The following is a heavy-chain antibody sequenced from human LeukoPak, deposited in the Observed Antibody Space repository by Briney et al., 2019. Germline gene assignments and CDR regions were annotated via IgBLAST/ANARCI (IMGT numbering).Heavy chain of an antibody. J-gene: IGHJ6*02. D-gene: IGHD3-10*01. CDR1: GFTFSSYW. V-gene: IGHV3-66*01. CDR2: IYSGGST. Sequence: GGSLRLSCAASGFTFSSYWMTWVRQAPGKGLEWVSVIYSGGSTYYADSVKGRFTISRDNSKNTLYLQMNSLRAEDTAVYYCARDTKTPNYYGSGSYFTYYYYGMDVWGQGTTVTVSS. CDR3: ARDTKTPNYYGSGSYFTYYYYGMDV.